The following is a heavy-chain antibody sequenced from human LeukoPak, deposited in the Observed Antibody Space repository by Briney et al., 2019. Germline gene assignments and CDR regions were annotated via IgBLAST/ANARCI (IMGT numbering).Heavy chain of an antibody. CDR1: GGSISSGSYY. J-gene: IGHJ6*03. D-gene: IGHD5-12*01. CDR3: AGSRGYDYYYYYYYMDV. Sequence: SETLSLTCTVSGGSISSGSYYWSWIRQPAGKGLEWIGRIYTSGSTNYTPSLKSRVTISVDTSKNQFSLKLSSVTAADTAVYYRAGSRGYDYYYYYYYMDVWGKGTTVTISS. V-gene: IGHV4-61*02. CDR2: IYTSGST.